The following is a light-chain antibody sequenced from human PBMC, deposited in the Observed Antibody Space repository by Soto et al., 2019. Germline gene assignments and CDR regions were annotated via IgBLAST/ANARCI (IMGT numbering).Light chain of an antibody. CDR1: QCINSRY. J-gene: IGKJ3*01. V-gene: IGKV3-20*01. CDR2: GAS. Sequence: EIVLTQSPGTLSLSPGERATLSCRASQCINSRYLAWYQQKPGQAPRLLIYGASSRATGIPDRFSGSGSGTDFTLTISRLEPEDFAVYYCQQFGSSPGFTFGPGTIVDIK. CDR3: QQFGSSPGFT.